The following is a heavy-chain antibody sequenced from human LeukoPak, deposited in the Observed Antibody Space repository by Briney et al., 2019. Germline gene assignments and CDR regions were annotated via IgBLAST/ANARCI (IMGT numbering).Heavy chain of an antibody. D-gene: IGHD2/OR15-2a*01. Sequence: GGSLRLSCAASGFTFSFYSMHWVRQSPGKGLEWVACISSSGNYLYYADSVKGRFIISRDDDKNSLHLQMNVLRAEDTAVYYCVRDHQPEVPTSDNSPSAWGQGTLVTVSS. V-gene: IGHV3-21*01. CDR2: ISSSGNYL. CDR1: GFTFSFYS. J-gene: IGHJ5*02. CDR3: VRDHQPEVPTSDNSPSA.